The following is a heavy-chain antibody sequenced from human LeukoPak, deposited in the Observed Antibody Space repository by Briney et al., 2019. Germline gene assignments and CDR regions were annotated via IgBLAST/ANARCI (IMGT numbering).Heavy chain of an antibody. Sequence: SGPTLVNLTQTLTLTCTFSGFSLTTSGVGVGWIRQPPGQALEWLALIYWDDDIRYSPSLENRLTITKDTSKNQVVLTMTNMDHMDTATYYCAHKAGRGGPNDYWGQGTLVTVSS. CDR2: IYWDDDI. V-gene: IGHV2-5*02. D-gene: IGHD4-23*01. CDR1: GFSLTTSGVG. J-gene: IGHJ4*02. CDR3: AHKAGRGGPNDY.